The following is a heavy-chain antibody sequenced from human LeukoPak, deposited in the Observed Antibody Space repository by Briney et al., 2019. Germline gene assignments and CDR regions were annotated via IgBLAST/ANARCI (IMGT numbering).Heavy chain of an antibody. Sequence: GGSLRLSCAASGFTFSDYSMNWVRQAPGKGLEWVSYISSGSATIYYADSVKGRFTISRDNAKNSLYLQMNSLRAEDTAVYYCAELGITMIGGVWGKGTTVTISS. D-gene: IGHD3-10*02. CDR2: ISSGSATI. CDR1: GFTFSDYS. V-gene: IGHV3-48*04. CDR3: AELGITMIGGV. J-gene: IGHJ6*04.